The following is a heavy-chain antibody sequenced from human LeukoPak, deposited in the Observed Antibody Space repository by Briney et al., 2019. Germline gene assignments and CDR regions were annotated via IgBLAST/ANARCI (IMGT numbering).Heavy chain of an antibody. Sequence: GGSLRLSCAASGFTFSSYAMSWVRQAPGKGLEWVSGISWNSGSIGYADSVKGRFTISRDNAKNSLYLQMNSLRAEDTALYYCAKTHCSSTSCPIDYWGQGTLVTVSS. D-gene: IGHD2-2*01. CDR1: GFTFSSYA. J-gene: IGHJ4*02. CDR2: ISWNSGSI. V-gene: IGHV3-9*01. CDR3: AKTHCSSTSCPIDY.